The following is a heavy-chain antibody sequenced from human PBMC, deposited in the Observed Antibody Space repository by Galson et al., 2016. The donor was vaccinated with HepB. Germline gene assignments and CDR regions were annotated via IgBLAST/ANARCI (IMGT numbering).Heavy chain of an antibody. Sequence: SLRLSCAASGFTFSTYAMGWVRQAPGRGLEWVSTIKTSGGETYYADSVKGRFTISRDNSQSTLYLQMNSLTAEDTALYYCAKVQILIIPVTPYFFDGWGQGTLVIVSS. J-gene: IGHJ4*02. CDR2: IKTSGGET. CDR1: GFTFSTYA. CDR3: AKVQILIIPVTPYFFDG. V-gene: IGHV3-23*01. D-gene: IGHD3-16*02.